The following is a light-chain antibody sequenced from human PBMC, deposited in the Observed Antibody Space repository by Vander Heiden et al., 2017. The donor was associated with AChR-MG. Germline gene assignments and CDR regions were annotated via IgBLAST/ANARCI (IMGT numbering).Light chain of an antibody. Sequence: SALTQPASVSGSPGQSITISCTGTSNDVGGYNYVSWYQQHPGKAPKLIIYDVNIRPSGVSNRFSGSKSGNTASLTVSGLQAEDEADYYCSSYTTSTTVVFGGGTKLTVL. CDR3: SSYTTSTTVV. CDR2: DVN. J-gene: IGLJ2*01. CDR1: SNDVGGYNY. V-gene: IGLV2-14*03.